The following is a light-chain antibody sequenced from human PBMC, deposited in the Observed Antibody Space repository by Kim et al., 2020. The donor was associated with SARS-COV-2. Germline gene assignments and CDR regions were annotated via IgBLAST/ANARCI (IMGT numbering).Light chain of an antibody. Sequence: SVKLTCTLSSGHSSYIIAWHQEQPGKATRYLMKLEGSGSYNKGSGVPDRFSGSSSGADRYLTISNLQSEDEADYYCETWDSNTWVFGGGTKGTVL. CDR1: SGHSSYI. J-gene: IGLJ3*02. CDR2: LEGSGSY. CDR3: ETWDSNTWV. V-gene: IGLV4-60*03.